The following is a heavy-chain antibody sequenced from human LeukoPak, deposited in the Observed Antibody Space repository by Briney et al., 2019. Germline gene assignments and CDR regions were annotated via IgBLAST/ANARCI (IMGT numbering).Heavy chain of an antibody. J-gene: IGHJ4*02. CDR1: GGIFSSYA. V-gene: IGHV1-69*04. Sequence: SVKVSCKASGGIFSSYAISWVRQAPGQGLEWMGRIIPILGITNYAQKFQGRVTITADKSTSTAYMDLSSLRSEDTAVYYCARDLPPYYFDYWGQGTLVTVSS. CDR3: ARDLPPYYFDY. CDR2: IIPILGIT.